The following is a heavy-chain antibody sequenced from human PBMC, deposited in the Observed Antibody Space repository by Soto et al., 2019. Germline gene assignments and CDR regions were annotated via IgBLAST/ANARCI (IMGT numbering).Heavy chain of an antibody. CDR2: IIPIFGTA. CDR1: VGTFSSYA. CDR3: ATVVGAQLEPYFDY. J-gene: IGHJ4*02. Sequence: SVKVSCQASVGTFSSYAISWVRQAPGQGLEWMGGIIPIFGTANYAQKFQGRVTITADKSTSTAYMELSSLRSEDTAVYYCATVVGAQLEPYFDYWGQGHLVTVSS. V-gene: IGHV1-69*06. D-gene: IGHD1-26*01.